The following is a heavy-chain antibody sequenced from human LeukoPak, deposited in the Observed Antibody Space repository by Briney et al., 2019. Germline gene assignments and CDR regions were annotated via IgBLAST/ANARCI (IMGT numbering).Heavy chain of an antibody. J-gene: IGHJ4*02. CDR1: GFTFSSYA. Sequence: GGSLRLSCAASGFTFSSYAMHWVRQAPGKGLEWVSYISSSGSTIYYADSVKGRFTISRDNAKNSLYLQMNSLRAEDTAVYYCARGGSGYSYGYDYWGQGTLVTVSS. CDR2: ISSSGSTI. D-gene: IGHD5-18*01. CDR3: ARGGSGYSYGYDY. V-gene: IGHV3-48*03.